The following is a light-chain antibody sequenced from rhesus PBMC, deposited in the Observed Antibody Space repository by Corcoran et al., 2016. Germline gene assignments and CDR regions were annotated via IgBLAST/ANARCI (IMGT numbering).Light chain of an antibody. Sequence: IQMTQSPSALSASVGDRVTISCRASQNIYSNLAWYQKNPGKAPTLLIYKSSSLQPGIPSRFSGSGSGTDFTLTISSLQPEDSATYYCQHDYDNPYSFGQGTKVEIK. CDR2: KSS. CDR1: QNIYSN. V-gene: IGKV1-25*01. CDR3: QHDYDNPYS. J-gene: IGKJ2*01.